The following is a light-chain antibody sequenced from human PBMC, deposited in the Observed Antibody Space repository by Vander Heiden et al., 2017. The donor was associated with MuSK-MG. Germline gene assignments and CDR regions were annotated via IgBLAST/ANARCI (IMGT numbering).Light chain of an antibody. CDR1: QDISNY. V-gene: IGKV1-33*01. CDR2: EAS. J-gene: IGKJ4*01. CDR3: QQYDNLPLT. Sequence: DIQMTQSPSSLSASVGDRVTITCQASQDISNYLNWYQQKPGKAPKLLIYEASNLETGVPSRFSGSGSGTDFTFTISSLQPEDIATYYCQQYDNLPLTFGGGTKVXIK.